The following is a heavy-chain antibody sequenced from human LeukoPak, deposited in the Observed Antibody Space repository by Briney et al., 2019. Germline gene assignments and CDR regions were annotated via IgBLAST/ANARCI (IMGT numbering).Heavy chain of an antibody. CDR3: ARVGKAAMVPPDY. CDR1: GGSISSSSYY. J-gene: IGHJ4*02. Sequence: SETLSLTCTVSGGSISSSSYYWGWIRQPPGKGLEWIGSIYYSGSTNYNPSLKSRVTISVDTSKNQFSLKLSSVTAADTAVYYCARVGKAAMVPPDYWGQGTLVTVSS. V-gene: IGHV4-39*07. CDR2: IYYSGST. D-gene: IGHD5-18*01.